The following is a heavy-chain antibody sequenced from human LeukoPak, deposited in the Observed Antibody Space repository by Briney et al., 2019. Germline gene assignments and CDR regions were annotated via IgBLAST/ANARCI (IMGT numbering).Heavy chain of an antibody. V-gene: IGHV3-30*02. J-gene: IGHJ4*02. CDR2: IRSDGSDK. CDR3: AKDNQQSAYSYHHGFGY. CDR1: GFTFSNYG. Sequence: PGGSLRLSCAASGFTFSNYGMHWVRQAPGKGLEWVAFIRSDGSDKYYTDSVKGRFTISRDNSKNTLYLQMNSLRAEDTAVYYCAKDNQQSAYSYHHGFGYWGQGTLVTVSS. D-gene: IGHD5-18*01.